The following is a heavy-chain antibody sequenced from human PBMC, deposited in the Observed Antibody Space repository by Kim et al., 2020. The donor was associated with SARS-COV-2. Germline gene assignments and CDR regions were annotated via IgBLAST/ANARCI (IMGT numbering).Heavy chain of an antibody. V-gene: IGHV4-34*01. CDR1: GGSFSGYY. CDR3: ARKHSLVTVTTYYYYYGMDV. Sequence: SETLSLTCAVYGGSFSGYYWSWIRQPPGKGLEWIGEINHSGSTNYNPSLKSRVTISVDTSKNQFSLKLSSVTAADTAVYYCARKHSLVTVTTYYYYYGMDVWGQGTTVTVSS. J-gene: IGHJ6*02. CDR2: INHSGST. D-gene: IGHD4-17*01.